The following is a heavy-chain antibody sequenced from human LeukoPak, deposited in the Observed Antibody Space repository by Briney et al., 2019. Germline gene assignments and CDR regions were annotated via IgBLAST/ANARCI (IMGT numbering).Heavy chain of an antibody. CDR1: GFTFNAFG. CDR3: ARFRTWGDKAFDY. D-gene: IGHD2-21*02. V-gene: IGHV3-48*01. Sequence: SGGSLRLSCAASGFTFNAFGMNRVRQAPGKGLEWVSYIGTTSGAIYYADSVKGRFTISRDSAKNSLYLQMNSLRAEDTAVYYCARFRTWGDKAFDYWGQGTLVTVSS. J-gene: IGHJ4*02. CDR2: IGTTSGAI.